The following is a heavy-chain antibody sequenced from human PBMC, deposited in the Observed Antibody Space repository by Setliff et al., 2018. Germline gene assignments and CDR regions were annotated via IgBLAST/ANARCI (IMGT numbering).Heavy chain of an antibody. CDR1: GYSISSGYY. V-gene: IGHV4-38-2*01. J-gene: IGHJ5*02. D-gene: IGHD3-22*01. CDR3: ARTNYYDSSTYFNWFDP. CDR2: IYHSGST. Sequence: SETLSLTCAVSGYSISSGYYWGWIRQPPGKGLEWIGSIYHSGSTHYNPSLKSRVTMSGDTSKNQFSLKLSSVTAADTAVYYCARTNYYDSSTYFNWFDPWGQGTLVTVSS.